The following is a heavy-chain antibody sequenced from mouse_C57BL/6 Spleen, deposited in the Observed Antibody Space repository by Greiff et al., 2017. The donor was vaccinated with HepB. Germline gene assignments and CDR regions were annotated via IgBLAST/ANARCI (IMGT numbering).Heavy chain of an antibody. CDR3: ARDYGSSYDGYYFDY. V-gene: IGHV5-17*01. Sequence: EVKLQESGGGLVKPGGSLKLSCAASGFTFSYYGMHWVRQAPEKGLEWVAYISRGSSTIYYADTVKGRFTISRDNAKNTLFLQMTSLRSEDTAMYYCARDYGSSYDGYYFDYWGQGTTLTVSS. CDR2: ISRGSSTI. D-gene: IGHD1-1*01. CDR1: GFTFSYYG. J-gene: IGHJ2*01.